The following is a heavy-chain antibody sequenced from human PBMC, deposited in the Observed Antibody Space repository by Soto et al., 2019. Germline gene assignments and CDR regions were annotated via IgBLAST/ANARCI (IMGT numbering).Heavy chain of an antibody. V-gene: IGHV4-59*01. J-gene: IGHJ4*02. Sequence: SETLSLTCAVSGGSISSYYWSWIRQPPGKGLEWIGYIYYSGSTNYNPSLKSRVTISVDTSKNQFSLKLSSVTAADTAVYYCAGAPRGNYGYPSYFDYWGQGTLVTVSS. CDR1: GGSISSYY. CDR2: IYYSGST. D-gene: IGHD3-10*01. CDR3: AGAPRGNYGYPSYFDY.